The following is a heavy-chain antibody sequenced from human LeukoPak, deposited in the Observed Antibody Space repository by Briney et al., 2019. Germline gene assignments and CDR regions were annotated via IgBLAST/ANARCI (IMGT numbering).Heavy chain of an antibody. CDR3: AREDGYMAKVLDY. CDR2: INPNSGGT. D-gene: IGHD5-24*01. J-gene: IGHJ4*02. CDR1: GYTFTGYY. Sequence: GASVKVSCKASGYTFTGYYMHWVRQAPGQGLEWMGWINPNSGGTNYAQKFQGRVSMTRDTSISTAYMELSRLRSDDTAVYYCAREDGYMAKVLDYWGQGTLVTVSS. V-gene: IGHV1-2*02.